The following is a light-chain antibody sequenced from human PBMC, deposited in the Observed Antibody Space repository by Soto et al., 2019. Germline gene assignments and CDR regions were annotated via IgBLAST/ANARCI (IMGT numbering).Light chain of an antibody. CDR2: AAS. V-gene: IGKV1-39*01. J-gene: IGKJ1*01. Sequence: TITGRASQSIGKFLNWYQQKPGERPNLLIYAASNLQSGVPSRFSGSGSGTDFTLTIISLQPEDFVTYYCQQSYGTSWTFGQGTKVDIK. CDR3: QQSYGTSWT. CDR1: QSIGKF.